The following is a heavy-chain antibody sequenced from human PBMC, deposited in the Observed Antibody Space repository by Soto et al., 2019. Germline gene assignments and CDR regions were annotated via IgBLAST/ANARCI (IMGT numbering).Heavy chain of an antibody. CDR2: IVVGSGNT. D-gene: IGHD3-3*01. CDR3: AADRRFLEWLLDMHAFDI. J-gene: IGHJ3*02. V-gene: IGHV1-58*01. CDR1: GFTFTSSA. Sequence: GASVKVSCKASGFTFTSSAVQWVRQARGQRLEWIGWIVVGSGNTNYAQKFQERVTITRDMSTSTAYMELSSLRSEDTAVYYCAADRRFLEWLLDMHAFDIWGQGTMVTVSS.